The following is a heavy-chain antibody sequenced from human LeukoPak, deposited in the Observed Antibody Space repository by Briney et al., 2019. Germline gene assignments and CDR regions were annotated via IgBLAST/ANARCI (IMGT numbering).Heavy chain of an antibody. J-gene: IGHJ4*02. CDR1: GGSFSGYY. D-gene: IGHD3-22*01. CDR3: AGKYYYDSSGYFYVDW. V-gene: IGHV4-34*01. CDR2: IYHSGST. Sequence: SETLSLTCAVYGGSFSGYYWSWIRQSPGKGLEWIGSIYHSGSTYYNPSLKSRVTISMDTTKNQFSLKLTSVTAADTAVYYCAGKYYYDSSGYFYVDWWGQGTLVTVSS.